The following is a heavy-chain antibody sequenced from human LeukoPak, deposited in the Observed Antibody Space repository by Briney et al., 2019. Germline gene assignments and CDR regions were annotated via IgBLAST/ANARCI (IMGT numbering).Heavy chain of an antibody. J-gene: IGHJ6*03. V-gene: IGHV1-18*01. Sequence: ASVKVSCKASGYTFTTYGISWVRQAPGQGLEWMGWISAYNDNTNYAQKLQGRVTMTTDTSTSTAYMELRSLRSDDTAVYSCARASSSWTEVSYMDVWGKRTTVTVSS. CDR2: ISAYNDNT. D-gene: IGHD6-13*01. CDR1: GYTFTTYG. CDR3: ARASSSWTEVSYMDV.